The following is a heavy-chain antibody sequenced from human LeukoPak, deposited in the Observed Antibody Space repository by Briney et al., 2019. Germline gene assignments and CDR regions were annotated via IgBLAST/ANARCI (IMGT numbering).Heavy chain of an antibody. J-gene: IGHJ4*02. D-gene: IGHD6-19*01. Sequence: GGSLRLSCAASGFTFTDYYMSWFRQAPGMGLEWVAYISSGGTIYYADSVKGRFTISRDNAKNSLFLQMSSLRAEDTAVYYCAGGRQWLVHAYWGQGTLVTVSS. V-gene: IGHV3-11*04. CDR1: GFTFTDYY. CDR2: ISSGGTI. CDR3: AGGRQWLVHAY.